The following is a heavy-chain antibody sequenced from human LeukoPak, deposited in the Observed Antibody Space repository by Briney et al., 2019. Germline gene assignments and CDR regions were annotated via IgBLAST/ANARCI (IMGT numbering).Heavy chain of an antibody. D-gene: IGHD2-8*02. J-gene: IGHJ5*02. CDR2: INPKSGGT. CDR3: ARSRGFVLIPPTPVWFDP. Sequence: ASVTVSCKASGYTFTDYYIHWVRQAPGQGLEWMGWINPKSGGTKHVVNFQGRVTMTRDTSISTAYMELSRLRSDDTAVYYCARSRGFVLIPPTPVWFDPWGQGTLVTVAA. V-gene: IGHV1-2*02. CDR1: GYTFTDYY.